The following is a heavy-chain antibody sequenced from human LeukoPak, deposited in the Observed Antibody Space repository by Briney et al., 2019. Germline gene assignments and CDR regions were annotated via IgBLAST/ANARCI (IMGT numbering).Heavy chain of an antibody. Sequence: PGGSLRLSCAASGFTFSSYAMHWVRQAPGKGLEWVAVISYDGSNKYYADSVKGRFTISRDNSKNTLYLQMNSLRAEDTAVYYCARRVGDVWGSYRYSLEVLRDGMDVWGQGTTVTVSS. D-gene: IGHD3-16*02. J-gene: IGHJ6*02. CDR3: ARRVGDVWGSYRYSLEVLRDGMDV. CDR2: ISYDGSNK. CDR1: GFTFSSYA. V-gene: IGHV3-30-3*01.